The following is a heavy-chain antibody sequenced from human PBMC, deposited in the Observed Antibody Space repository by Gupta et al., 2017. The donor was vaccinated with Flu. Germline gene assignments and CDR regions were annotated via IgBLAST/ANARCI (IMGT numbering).Heavy chain of an antibody. Sequence: VSGGTFTGYYWSWLRQSPGKGLEWIGEVIHTGGTMYNPSLESRVVISLDTSNLQFSLKVKSMTAADTAVYYCARGKLNFDYWGQGILVTVSS. CDR2: VIHTGGT. J-gene: IGHJ4*02. D-gene: IGHD3-10*01. CDR3: ARGKLNFDY. V-gene: IGHV4-34*01. CDR1: GGTFTGYY.